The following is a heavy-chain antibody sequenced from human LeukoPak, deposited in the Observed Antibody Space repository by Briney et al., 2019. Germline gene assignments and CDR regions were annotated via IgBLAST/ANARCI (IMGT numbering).Heavy chain of an antibody. D-gene: IGHD4-4*01. Sequence: GGSLRLSCAASGFTFSSYAMSWVRQAPGKGLEWVSAISGSGGSTYYADSVKGRFTISRDNSKNTLYLQMNSLRAEDTAVYYCFLHYSNPGYYSGSDVWGQGTTVTVSS. CDR3: FLHYSNPGYYSGSDV. CDR2: ISGSGGST. CDR1: GFTFSSYA. J-gene: IGHJ6*02. V-gene: IGHV3-23*01.